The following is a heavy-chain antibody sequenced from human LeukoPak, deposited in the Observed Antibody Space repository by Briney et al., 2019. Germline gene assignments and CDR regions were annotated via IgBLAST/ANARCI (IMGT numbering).Heavy chain of an antibody. Sequence: GGSLRLSCVGSGFTVSSDYMSWVRQAPGGGLEWGSIIYSDGSTYCANSVKGRFTISRDSSKNTLYLQMNSLRPDDTAIYYCARDSGFSDYAYWGQGTLVTVSS. CDR2: IYSDGST. D-gene: IGHD4-17*01. CDR3: ARDSGFSDYAY. CDR1: GFTVSSDY. V-gene: IGHV3-66*01. J-gene: IGHJ4*02.